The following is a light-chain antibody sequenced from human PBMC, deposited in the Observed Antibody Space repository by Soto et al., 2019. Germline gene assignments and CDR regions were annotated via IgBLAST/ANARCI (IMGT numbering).Light chain of an antibody. Sequence: IQVTQSPRPLSASVEERGTITSRASQGISSYLGWYQQKPGKAPNLLIYDASNLESGVPSRFSGSGSGTDFSLTISRLEPEDFAVYYCQQYGRSPIPFGQGGRLEIK. CDR1: QGISSY. V-gene: IGKV1-13*02. CDR2: DAS. J-gene: IGKJ5*01. CDR3: QQYGRSPIP.